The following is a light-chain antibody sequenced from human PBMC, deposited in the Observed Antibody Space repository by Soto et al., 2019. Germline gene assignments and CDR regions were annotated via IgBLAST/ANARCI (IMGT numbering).Light chain of an antibody. V-gene: IGKV3D-15*01. CDR1: HSVSSD. CDR2: GAS. J-gene: IGKJ5*01. Sequence: EIVLAQSPATLSFSPGERATLSCRASHSVSSDLAWYQQKPGQAPRLLIYGASTRATGIPARFSGSGSGTEFTLSISSLQSEDFAVYYCQQHNNWPMSFGQGTRLEIK. CDR3: QQHNNWPMS.